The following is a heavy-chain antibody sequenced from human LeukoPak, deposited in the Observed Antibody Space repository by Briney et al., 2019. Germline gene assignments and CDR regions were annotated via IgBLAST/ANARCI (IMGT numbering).Heavy chain of an antibody. CDR1: GYRFTSYW. Sequence: KLGESLKISCEASGYRFTSYWITWVRQMPGKGLEWMGMIYPDDSDTRYSPSFQGHVTISADKSISTAFLQWSTLKASDTAIYYCARIPSGHYHLDSWGQGTLVTVSS. D-gene: IGHD1-26*01. J-gene: IGHJ4*02. CDR2: IYPDDSDT. V-gene: IGHV5-51*01. CDR3: ARIPSGHYHLDS.